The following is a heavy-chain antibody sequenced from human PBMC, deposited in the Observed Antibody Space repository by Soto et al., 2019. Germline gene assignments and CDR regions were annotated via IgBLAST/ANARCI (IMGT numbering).Heavy chain of an antibody. V-gene: IGHV2-5*01. CDR2: IYWNDDK. CDR3: EHVENYFCTHGFNFAP. CDR1: GFSLSTSGVG. J-gene: IGHJ5*02. Sequence: QITLKESGPTPVKPTQTLTLTCTFSGFSLSTSGVGVGWISQPPGKALEWLALIYWNDDKRYSPSLKSRLTINKDVSKNQVVLTMTTMDPVDTATYYCEHVENYFCTHGFNFAPCGQGTLVTVS. D-gene: IGHD3-3*01.